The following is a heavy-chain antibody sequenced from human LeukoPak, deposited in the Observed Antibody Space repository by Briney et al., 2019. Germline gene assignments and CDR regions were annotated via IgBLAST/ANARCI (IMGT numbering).Heavy chain of an antibody. V-gene: IGHV4-39*01. CDR2: IYYSGST. CDR3: ARGSRDSGWDFDY. J-gene: IGHJ4*02. CDR1: GGSISSSSYY. Sequence: SETLSLTCTVSGGSISSSSYYWGRIRQPPGKGLEWIGNIYYSGSTYYNPSLKSRVTISVDTSKNQFSLRLSSVTAADTAVYYCARGSRDSGWDFDYWGQGTLVTVSS. D-gene: IGHD6-19*01.